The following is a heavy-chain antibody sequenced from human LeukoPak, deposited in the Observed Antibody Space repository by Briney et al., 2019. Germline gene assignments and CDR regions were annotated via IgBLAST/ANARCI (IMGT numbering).Heavy chain of an antibody. CDR3: AGEPPDDYGDYGRDY. Sequence: SGTPSLTPTVSGGSLSSYYWSWIREPPRKGLEWIGDIYYSGSTNYNPSLKSRVTISVDTSKNQFSLKLSSVTAADTAVYYCAGEPPDDYGDYGRDYWGQGTLVTVSS. V-gene: IGHV4-59*01. CDR1: GGSLSSYY. D-gene: IGHD4-17*01. J-gene: IGHJ4*02. CDR2: IYYSGST.